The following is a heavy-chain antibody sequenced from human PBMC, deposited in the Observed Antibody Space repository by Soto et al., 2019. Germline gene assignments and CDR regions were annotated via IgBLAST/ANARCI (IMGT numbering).Heavy chain of an antibody. Sequence: SETLSLTCAVSGGSISSSNWWSWVRQPPGKGLEWIGEIYHSGSTNYNPSLKSRVTISVDKSKNQFSLKLSSVTAADTAVYYCARDGTYYYGSGTFDYWGQGTLVPSPQ. CDR1: GGSISSSNW. CDR3: ARDGTYYYGSGTFDY. V-gene: IGHV4-4*02. D-gene: IGHD3-10*01. CDR2: IYHSGST. J-gene: IGHJ4*02.